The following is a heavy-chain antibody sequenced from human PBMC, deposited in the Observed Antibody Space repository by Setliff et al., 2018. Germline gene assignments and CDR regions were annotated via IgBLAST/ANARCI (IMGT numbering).Heavy chain of an antibody. V-gene: IGHV1-8*02. D-gene: IGHD1-26*01. CDR3: ARDGSAFFYQN. CDR1: GYTFTSYD. J-gene: IGHJ4*02. CDR2: MNPNRDDT. Sequence: GASVKVSCKASGYTFTSYDINWVRQATGQGLEWMGWMNPNRDDTKYAQKFQHRILMAKDTSLNTVYVELSSLRSDDTATYYCARDGSAFFYQNWGQGSLVTVSS.